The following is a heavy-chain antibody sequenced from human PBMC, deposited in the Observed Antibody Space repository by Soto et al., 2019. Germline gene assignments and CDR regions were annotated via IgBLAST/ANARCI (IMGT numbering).Heavy chain of an antibody. CDR2: IYYGGET. CDR1: GDSISRYY. CDR3: ARVPGGEGLKGSGRDV. D-gene: IGHD3-10*01. V-gene: IGHV4-59*01. Sequence: QVQLQESGPGLVKPSETLSLTCTVSGDSISRYYWSWIRLSPGKGLEWIGYIYYGGETNYNPSGRRGTTIAVDNTTNQFSLKSSSVTAADTAVYYCARVPGGEGLKGSGRDVWGHGTTVTVSS. J-gene: IGHJ6*02.